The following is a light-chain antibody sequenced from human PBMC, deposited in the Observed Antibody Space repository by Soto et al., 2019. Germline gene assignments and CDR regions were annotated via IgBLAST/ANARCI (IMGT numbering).Light chain of an antibody. CDR2: GAS. V-gene: IGKV3-20*01. J-gene: IGKJ1*01. CDR3: QVYGDGDSPEWT. Sequence: EIVLTQSPGTLSLSPGEGASLSCRASQHISMISLAWYQQTPGRPPRLLIYGASTRATGIPDRFSGSGSGTDFTLTISRLEPEDFAVYYCQVYGDGDSPEWTFGQGTKVEIK. CDR1: QHISMIS.